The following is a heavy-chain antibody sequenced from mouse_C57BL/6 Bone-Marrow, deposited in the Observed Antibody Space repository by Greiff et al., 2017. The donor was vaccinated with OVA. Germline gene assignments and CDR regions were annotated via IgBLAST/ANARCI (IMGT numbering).Heavy chain of an antibody. CDR1: GYAFSSYW. CDR2: IYPGDGDT. D-gene: IGHD2-2*01. CDR3: ARGGWLRRPWFAY. J-gene: IGHJ3*01. V-gene: IGHV1-80*01. Sequence: VKLQESGAELVKPGASVKISCKASGYAFSSYWMNWVKQRPGKGLEWIGQIYPGDGDTNYNGKFKGKATLTADKSSSTAYMQLSSLTSEDSAVYFCARGGWLRRPWFAYWGQGTLVTVSA.